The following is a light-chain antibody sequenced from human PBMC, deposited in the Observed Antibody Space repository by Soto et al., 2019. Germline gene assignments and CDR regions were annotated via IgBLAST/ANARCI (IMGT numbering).Light chain of an antibody. CDR1: QSVSSH. CDR2: DAS. Sequence: EIVLTQSPATLSLSPGDRATLSCRASQSVSSHLAWYQQKPGQAPRLLMYDASHRATGIPDRFSGSGSGTDFTPPISSLEPEDFAVYYCQQRSNWPALTFGGGTKVEI. V-gene: IGKV3-11*01. CDR3: QQRSNWPALT. J-gene: IGKJ4*01.